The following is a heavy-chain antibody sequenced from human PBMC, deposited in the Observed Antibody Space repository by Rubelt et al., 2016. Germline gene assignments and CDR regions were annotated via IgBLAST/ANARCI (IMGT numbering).Heavy chain of an antibody. CDR3: ARAFRDSPYHNMDV. V-gene: IGHV3-48*03. J-gene: IGHJ6*02. CDR1: GFTFSSYD. Sequence: EVQLVESGGGLVQPGGSLRLSCAASGFTFSSYDMNWVRQAPGKGLEWVSYISSSGSTIKYADSVKGRFTISRDNAKNSLYLQMHSLRAEDTAVYYCARAFRDSPYHNMDVWGQGTTVTVSS. D-gene: IGHD2-21*02. CDR2: ISSSGSTI.